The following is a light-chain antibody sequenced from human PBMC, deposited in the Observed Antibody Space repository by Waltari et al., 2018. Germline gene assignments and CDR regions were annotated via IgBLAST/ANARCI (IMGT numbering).Light chain of an antibody. Sequence: EIVLTQSPGTLSLSPGETATLSCRASQSVSSSYLAWYQQKPGQAPRLLIYGASSRATGIPDRFSGSGSGTDFTLTISRLEPEDFAVYYCQQYGRGTFGQGTKVEIK. J-gene: IGKJ1*01. CDR3: QQYGRGT. CDR2: GAS. V-gene: IGKV3-20*01. CDR1: QSVSSSY.